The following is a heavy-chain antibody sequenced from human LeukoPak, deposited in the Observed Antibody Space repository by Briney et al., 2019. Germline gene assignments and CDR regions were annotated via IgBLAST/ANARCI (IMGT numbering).Heavy chain of an antibody. CDR3: AKDLWYSSSWYMGYFDY. D-gene: IGHD6-13*01. CDR1: GFTFSSCG. J-gene: IGHJ4*02. CDR2: ISYDGSNK. V-gene: IGHV3-30*18. Sequence: GGSLRLSCAASGFTFSSCGMHWVRQAPGKGLEWVAVISYDGSNKYYADSVKGRFTISRDNSKNTLYLQMNSLRAEDTAVYYCAKDLWYSSSWYMGYFDYWGQGTLVTVSS.